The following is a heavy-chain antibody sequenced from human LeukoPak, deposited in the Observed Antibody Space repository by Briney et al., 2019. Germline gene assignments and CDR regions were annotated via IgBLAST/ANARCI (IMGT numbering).Heavy chain of an antibody. CDR1: GFTFSSYS. Sequence: PGGSLRLSCAASGFTFSSYSMNWVRQAPGKGLEWVSYISSSSSTIYYADSVKGRFTISRDNSKNTLYLQMNSLRAEDTAVYYCAKMAGSYCYANFDYWGQGTLVTVSS. CDR2: ISSSSSTI. CDR3: AKMAGSYCYANFDY. J-gene: IGHJ4*02. D-gene: IGHD1-26*01. V-gene: IGHV3-48*01.